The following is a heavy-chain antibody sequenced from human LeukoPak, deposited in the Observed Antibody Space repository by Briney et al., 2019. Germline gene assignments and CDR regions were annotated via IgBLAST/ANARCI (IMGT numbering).Heavy chain of an antibody. CDR1: GFTFSSYN. J-gene: IGHJ4*02. CDR3: VRDSDTYGDHTTRRFDS. Sequence: GSLRLSCAASGFTFSSYNMNWVRQAPGKGLEWVACISEGRNYIYYADSMKGRLTISRDNAKNSLYLEMNSLRVEDTAVYHCVRDSDTYGDHTTRRFDSWGQGTLVTVSS. D-gene: IGHD4-17*01. V-gene: IGHV3-21*01. CDR2: ISEGRNYI.